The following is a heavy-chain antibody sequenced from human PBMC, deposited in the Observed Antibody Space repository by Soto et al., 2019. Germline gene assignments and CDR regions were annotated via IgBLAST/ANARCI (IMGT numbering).Heavy chain of an antibody. CDR3: ARDLLTPRRYNWNDVAYYYGMDV. Sequence: GGSLRLSCAASGFTFSSYSMNWVRQAPGKGLEWVSSISSSSSYIYYADSVKGRFTISRDNAKNSLYLQMNSLRAEGRAVYYCARDLLTPRRYNWNDVAYYYGMDVWGQGTTVTVSS. V-gene: IGHV3-21*01. D-gene: IGHD1-20*01. CDR2: ISSSSSYI. CDR1: GFTFSSYS. J-gene: IGHJ6*02.